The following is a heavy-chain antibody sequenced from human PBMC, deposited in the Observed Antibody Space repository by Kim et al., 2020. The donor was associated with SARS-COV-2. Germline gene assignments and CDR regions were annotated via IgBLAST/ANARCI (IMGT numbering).Heavy chain of an antibody. Sequence: PSFQGQVTISADTSISTAYLQWSSLKASDTAMYYCARHSIAARPGSWFDPWGQGTLVTVSS. D-gene: IGHD6-6*01. CDR3: ARHSIAARPGSWFDP. J-gene: IGHJ5*02. V-gene: IGHV5-51*01.